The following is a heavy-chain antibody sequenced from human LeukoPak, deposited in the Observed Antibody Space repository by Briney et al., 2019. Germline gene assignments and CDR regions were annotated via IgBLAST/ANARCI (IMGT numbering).Heavy chain of an antibody. CDR3: AKDLSSAITSALVLDV. D-gene: IGHD3-22*01. V-gene: IGHV3-9*01. CDR2: ITWNRDNI. Sequence: GGSLRLYCTVAGFTFDDYALHWARHTPGKGLEWGAGITWNRDNIGYGDSVKGRFTISRDNVKNVLYLQMNSLRPEDTALYCCAKDLSSAITSALVLDVWGQGTTVTVS. J-gene: IGHJ6*02. CDR1: GFTFDDYA.